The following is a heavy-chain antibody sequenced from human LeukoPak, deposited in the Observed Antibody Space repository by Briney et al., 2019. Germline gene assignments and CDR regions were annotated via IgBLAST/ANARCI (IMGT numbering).Heavy chain of an antibody. D-gene: IGHD1-26*01. J-gene: IGHJ3*02. V-gene: IGHV3-11*04. Sequence: PGGSLRLSCAASGFTFSDYYMSWIRQAPGKGLEWVSYISSSGSTIYYADSVKGRFTISRDNAKNSLYLQMNSLRAEDTAVYYCAKHTGIVGALDAFDMWGQGTMVTVSS. CDR1: GFTFSDYY. CDR2: ISSSGSTI. CDR3: AKHTGIVGALDAFDM.